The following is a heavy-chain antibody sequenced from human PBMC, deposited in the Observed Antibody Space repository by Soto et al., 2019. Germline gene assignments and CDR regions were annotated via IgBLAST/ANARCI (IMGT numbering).Heavy chain of an antibody. J-gene: IGHJ5*02. CDR2: INIDGTTT. D-gene: IGHD1-26*01. CDR3: ARIPYSDTGPCP. V-gene: IGHV3-74*01. CDR1: GFAFSTKW. Sequence: EVQLVESGGGLVQPGGSLRLSCAASGFAFSTKWMHWVRQGPGKGLVWVSRINIDGTTTNYADSVKGRFTISRDNAKNMLYLQMDSLRAEDTAVYYCARIPYSDTGPCPWGQGTLVTVSS.